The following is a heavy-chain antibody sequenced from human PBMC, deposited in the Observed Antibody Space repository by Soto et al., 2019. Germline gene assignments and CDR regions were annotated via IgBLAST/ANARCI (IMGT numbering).Heavy chain of an antibody. Sequence: QVQLVQSGAEVKKPGASVKVSCKASGYTFTSYGISWVRQAPGQGLEWMGWISAYNGNTNYAQKLQGRXNMXAXTSTSPAYMELRSLRSDDTAVYYCARLLMVAGMIGYWGQGTLVTVSS. CDR3: ARLLMVAGMIGY. V-gene: IGHV1-18*01. CDR2: ISAYNGNT. CDR1: GYTFTSYG. J-gene: IGHJ4*02. D-gene: IGHD6-19*01.